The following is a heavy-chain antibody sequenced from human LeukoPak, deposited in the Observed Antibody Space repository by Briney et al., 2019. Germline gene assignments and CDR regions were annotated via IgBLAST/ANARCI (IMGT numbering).Heavy chain of an antibody. J-gene: IGHJ4*02. D-gene: IGHD3-10*01. CDR2: IYYSGST. Sequence: SETLSLTCTVSGGSIGSSSYYWGWIRQPPGKGLEWIGSIYYSGSTYYNPSLKSRVTISVDTSKNQFSLKLSSVTAADTAVYYCGRLSARYYGSGTVDYWGQGTLVTVSS. CDR1: GGSIGSSSYY. CDR3: GRLSARYYGSGTVDY. V-gene: IGHV4-39*01.